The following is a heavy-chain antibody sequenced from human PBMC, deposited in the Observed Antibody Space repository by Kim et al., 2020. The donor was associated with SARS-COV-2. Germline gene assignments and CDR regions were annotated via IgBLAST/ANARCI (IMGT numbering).Heavy chain of an antibody. J-gene: IGHJ4*02. D-gene: IGHD2-2*01. V-gene: IGHV3-48*02. CDR2: ISGGSTTI. CDR3: ARVGDLVVTWDPVDY. Sequence: GGSLRLSCAASGFTFSRYSMSWVRQAPGKGLEWISYISGGSTTIFYADSVKGRFTVSRDNAKNSLYLQMNSLRDEDTAVYYCARVGDLVVTWDPVDYWGQGTLVTVSS. CDR1: GFTFSRYS.